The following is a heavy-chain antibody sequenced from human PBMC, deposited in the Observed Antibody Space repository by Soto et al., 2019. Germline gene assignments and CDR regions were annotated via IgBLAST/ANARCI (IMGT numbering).Heavy chain of an antibody. CDR1: AGSITSDEYY. V-gene: IGHV4-31*03. CDR2: IHHTGST. Sequence: KASETLSLTCTVSAGSITSDEYYWNWIRYRPGKGLEWIGFIHHTGSTFYNPSLESRASISIDTSESQFSLNLASVTVADTAVYYCARRPTGSGSSFFDYWGPGTLVTVSS. D-gene: IGHD3-10*01. CDR3: ARRPTGSGSSFFDY. J-gene: IGHJ4*02.